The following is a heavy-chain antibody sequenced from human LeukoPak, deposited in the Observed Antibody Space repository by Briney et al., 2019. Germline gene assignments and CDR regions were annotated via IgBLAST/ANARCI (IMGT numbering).Heavy chain of an antibody. J-gene: IGHJ4*02. V-gene: IGHV3-7*01. CDR3: ARGRRYGDYPGFFDS. Sequence: GGSLRLSCAASGFTFSSYGMHWVRQAPGKGLEWVANIKQDGSEKYYVDSVKGRFTISRDNAKNSLYLQMNSLRAEDTAVYYCARGRRYGDYPGFFDSWGQGTLVTVSS. D-gene: IGHD4-17*01. CDR2: IKQDGSEK. CDR1: GFTFSSYG.